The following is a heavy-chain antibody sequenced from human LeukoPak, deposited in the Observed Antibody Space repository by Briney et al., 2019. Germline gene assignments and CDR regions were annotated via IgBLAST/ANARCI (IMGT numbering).Heavy chain of an antibody. CDR1: GFTFSSYE. J-gene: IGHJ6*03. CDR3: ARDYRAVRWFGKLTEIYYMDV. V-gene: IGHV3-48*03. CDR2: ISSSGSTI. D-gene: IGHD3-10*01. Sequence: GGSLRLSCAASGFTFSSYEMNWVRQAPGKGLEWVSYISSSGSTIYYADSVKGRFTISRDNAKNSLYLQMNSLRAEDTAVYFCARDYRAVRWFGKLTEIYYMDVWGKGTTVTISS.